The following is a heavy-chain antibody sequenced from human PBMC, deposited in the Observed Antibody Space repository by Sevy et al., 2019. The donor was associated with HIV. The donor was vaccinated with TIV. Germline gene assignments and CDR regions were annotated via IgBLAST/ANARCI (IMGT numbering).Heavy chain of an antibody. CDR3: AKDQGWDLLGCFDY. Sequence: GGSLRLSCAASGFPFSSYAMSWVRQAPGKGLEWVSVINGGGGGTYYAASVKGRFTISRDNSKNTLFLQMNSLRAEDTAVYYCAKDQGWDLLGCFDYWGQGTLVTVSS. J-gene: IGHJ4*02. V-gene: IGHV3-23*01. CDR1: GFPFSSYA. CDR2: INGGGGGT. D-gene: IGHD1-26*01.